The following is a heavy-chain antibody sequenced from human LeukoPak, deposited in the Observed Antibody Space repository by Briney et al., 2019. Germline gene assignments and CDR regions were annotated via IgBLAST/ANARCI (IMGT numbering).Heavy chain of an antibody. CDR1: GYTFTSYG. CDR3: ARVSAAGYYYYYYMDV. Sequence: ASVEVSCKASGYTFTSYGISWVRQAPGQGLEWMGWISAYNGNTNYAQKLQGRVTMTTDTSTSTAYMELRSLRSDDTAVYYCARVSAAGYYYYYYMDVWGKGTTVTVSS. V-gene: IGHV1-18*01. J-gene: IGHJ6*03. CDR2: ISAYNGNT. D-gene: IGHD6-13*01.